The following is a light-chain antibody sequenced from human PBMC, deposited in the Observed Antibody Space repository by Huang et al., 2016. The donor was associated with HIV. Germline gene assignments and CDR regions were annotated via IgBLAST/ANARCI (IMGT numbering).Light chain of an antibody. V-gene: IGKV3-15*01. Sequence: IVMTQSPATLSVSPGERVTLSCRASRSVGNNLAWYQQKVGKPPRLLIYGASTRATGIAARFSGSGSGTDFTLTISSLQSEDFAVYYCQQYNDWPPWYTFGQGTKLEIK. J-gene: IGKJ2*01. CDR1: RSVGNN. CDR2: GAS. CDR3: QQYNDWPPWYT.